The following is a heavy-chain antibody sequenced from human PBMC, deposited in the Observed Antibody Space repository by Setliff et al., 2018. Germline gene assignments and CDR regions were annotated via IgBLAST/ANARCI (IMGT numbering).Heavy chain of an antibody. CDR1: GGSINNYH. V-gene: IGHV4-59*01. CDR3: ARRETYYNFWSGYYAY. D-gene: IGHD3-3*01. Sequence: SETLSLTCTVSGGSINNYHWNWIRQPPGKGLEWIGYVGYNGNTHYNPSLNSRVTMSVDTSKNQFSLKLTSVSAADTAVYYCARRETYYNFWSGYYAYWGQGTLVTVSS. J-gene: IGHJ4*02. CDR2: VGYNGNT.